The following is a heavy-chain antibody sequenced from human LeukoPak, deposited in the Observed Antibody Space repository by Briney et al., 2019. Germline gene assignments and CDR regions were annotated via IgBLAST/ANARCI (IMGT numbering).Heavy chain of an antibody. D-gene: IGHD6-19*01. J-gene: IGHJ4*02. V-gene: IGHV3-48*03. CDR3: ARDRSVWYYFDY. CDR2: ISSSGSTI. Sequence: GGSLRLSCAASGFTFSSYEMNWVRQAPGKGLEWVSYISSSGSTIYYADSVKGRFTISRDNAKNSLYLQMNSLRAEDTAVYYCARDRSVWYYFDYWGQGTLVTVST. CDR1: GFTFSSYE.